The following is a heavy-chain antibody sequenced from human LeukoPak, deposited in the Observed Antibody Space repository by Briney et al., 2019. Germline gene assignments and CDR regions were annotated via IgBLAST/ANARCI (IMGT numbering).Heavy chain of an antibody. CDR3: ASSVYDFWSPLSGKPYYFDY. V-gene: IGHV3-23*01. J-gene: IGHJ4*02. D-gene: IGHD3-3*01. CDR2: ISGSGGST. CDR1: GFTFSSYA. Sequence: GGSLRLSCAASGFTFSSYAMSWVRQAPGKGLEWVSAISGSGGSTYYADSVKGRFTISRDNSKNTLYLQMNSLRAEDTAVYYCASSVYDFWSPLSGKPYYFDYWGQGTLVTVSS.